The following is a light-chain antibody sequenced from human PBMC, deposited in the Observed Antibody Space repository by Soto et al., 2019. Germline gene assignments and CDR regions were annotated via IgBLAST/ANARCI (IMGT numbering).Light chain of an antibody. J-gene: IGKJ4*01. CDR3: QQYHNWPVT. Sequence: EIVLTPSPDTLSVSPGERAILSCRASQSLSSSYLAWYQRKPGQAPRLLLSGASTGATAIPPRFSGSGSGTEFTLPVDSMQSEDIAAYYCQQYHNWPVTFGGGTKVDIK. CDR2: GAS. V-gene: IGKV3-15*01. CDR1: QSLSSSY.